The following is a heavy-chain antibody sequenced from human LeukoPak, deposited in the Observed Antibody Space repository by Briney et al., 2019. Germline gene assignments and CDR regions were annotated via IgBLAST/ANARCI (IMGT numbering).Heavy chain of an antibody. CDR2: ISSSGSTI. CDR1: GFTFSDYY. D-gene: IGHD2-2*01. V-gene: IGHV3-11*01. CDR3: AREAIVPAAPSWFDP. J-gene: IGHJ5*02. Sequence: PGGSLRLSCAASGFTFSDYYMSWIRQAPGKGLECVSYISSSGSTIYYADSVKGRFTISRDNAKNSLYLQMNSLRAEDTAVYYCAREAIVPAAPSWFDPWGQGTLVTVSS.